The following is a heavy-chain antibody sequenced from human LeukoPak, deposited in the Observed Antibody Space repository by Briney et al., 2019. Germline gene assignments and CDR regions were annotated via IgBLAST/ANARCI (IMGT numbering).Heavy chain of an antibody. CDR3: ARAPTIMVTCVE. J-gene: IGHJ4*02. CDR2: IYYSGSP. CDR1: GGSISSFHHD. V-gene: IGHV4-30-4*01. Sequence: SETPALTCTVSGGSISSFHHDLSWTRQPPGKGLEWIGYIYYSGSPYYNPSLKSRITISVDASKHKLYQKLSCVTAGDTAVYYCARAPTIMVTCVEWGQGTL. D-gene: IGHD3-16*01.